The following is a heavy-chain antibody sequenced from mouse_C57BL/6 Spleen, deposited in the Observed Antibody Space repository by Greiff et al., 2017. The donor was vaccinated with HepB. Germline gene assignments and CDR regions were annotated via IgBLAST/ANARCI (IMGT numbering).Heavy chain of an antibody. V-gene: IGHV1-72*01. CDR2: IDPNSGGT. CDR3: ARRATVVEGNWYFDV. D-gene: IGHD1-1*01. J-gene: IGHJ1*03. CDR1: GYTFTSYW. Sequence: QVQLQQPGAELVKPGASVKLSCKASGYTFTSYWMHWVKQRPGRGLEWIGRIDPNSGGTKYNEKFKSKATLTVDKPSSTAYMQLSSLTSEDSAVYYRARRATVVEGNWYFDVWGTGTTVTVSS.